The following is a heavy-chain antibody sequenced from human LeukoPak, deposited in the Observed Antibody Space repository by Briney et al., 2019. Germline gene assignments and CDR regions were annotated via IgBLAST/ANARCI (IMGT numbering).Heavy chain of an antibody. Sequence: SETLSLTCTVSRGSITSYHWIWIRQPPGKGLEWIGYIYSNGSTNYSPSLKSRVTMSFHTSKNELSLRLRSLTAADTAVYHCAKQVAGSDAWFDPWGQGTLVTVSS. D-gene: IGHD6-19*01. CDR3: AKQVAGSDAWFDP. J-gene: IGHJ5*02. CDR2: IYSNGST. CDR1: RGSITSYH. V-gene: IGHV4-4*09.